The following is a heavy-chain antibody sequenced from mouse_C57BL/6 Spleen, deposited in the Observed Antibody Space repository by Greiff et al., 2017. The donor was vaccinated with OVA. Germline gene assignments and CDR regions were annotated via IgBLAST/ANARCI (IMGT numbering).Heavy chain of an antibody. CDR2: INPSNGGP. J-gene: IGHJ3*01. CDR1: GYTFTSYW. CDR3: ARYAYYSNYDWFAY. V-gene: IGHV1-53*01. D-gene: IGHD2-5*01. Sequence: VQLQQPGTELVKPGASVKLSCKASGYTFTSYWMHWVKPRPGQGLEWIGNINPSNGGPNYNEKFKSKATLTVDKSSSTAYMQLSSLTSEDSAVYYCARYAYYSNYDWFAYWGQGTLVTVSA.